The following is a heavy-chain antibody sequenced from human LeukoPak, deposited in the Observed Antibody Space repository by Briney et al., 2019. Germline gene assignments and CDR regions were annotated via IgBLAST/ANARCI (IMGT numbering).Heavy chain of an antibody. CDR1: GFTFSSYA. J-gene: IGHJ3*02. CDR2: ISSNGGST. Sequence: GSLRLSCSASGFTFSSYAMHWVRQAPGKGLEYVSAISSNGGSTYYADSVRGRFTISRDNSKNTLYLQMSSLRAEDTAVYYCVKGILRYFDSDAFDIWGQGTMVTVSS. CDR3: VKGILRYFDSDAFDI. D-gene: IGHD3-9*01. V-gene: IGHV3-64D*06.